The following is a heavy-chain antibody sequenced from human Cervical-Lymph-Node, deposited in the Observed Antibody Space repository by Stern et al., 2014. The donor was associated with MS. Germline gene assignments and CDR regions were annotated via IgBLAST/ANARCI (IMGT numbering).Heavy chain of an antibody. V-gene: IGHV3-7*03. Sequence: EDQLVESGGGEVQSGGSLRLSCVASDLAFSRYWMNWVRQAPGKGLQWVANINQAGSEKYSVDSVKGRFTIARDNAKKSLYLQMNNLRSEDTAVYYCANGGTTWNWGQGTLVTVSS. CDR3: ANGGTTWN. J-gene: IGHJ4*02. D-gene: IGHD1-1*01. CDR2: INQAGSEK. CDR1: DLAFSRYW.